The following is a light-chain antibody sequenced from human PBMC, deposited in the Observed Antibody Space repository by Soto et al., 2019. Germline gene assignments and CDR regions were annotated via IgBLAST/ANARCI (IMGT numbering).Light chain of an antibody. Sequence: QSVLTQPPSASGTPGQRVTISCSGSSSNIRSNTVNWFQQLPGAAPKLLISNDNQRPSGVPDRFSGSKSATSASLAISGLQSDDEADYYCAAWDDTLDDLVFGGGTQLTV. CDR3: AAWDDTLDDLV. J-gene: IGLJ2*01. CDR1: SSNIRSNT. V-gene: IGLV1-44*01. CDR2: NDN.